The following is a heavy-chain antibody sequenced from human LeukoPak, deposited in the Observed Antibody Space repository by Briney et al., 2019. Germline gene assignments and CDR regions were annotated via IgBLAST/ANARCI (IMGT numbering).Heavy chain of an antibody. J-gene: IGHJ4*02. CDR2: ISAYNGNT. D-gene: IGHD3-22*01. Sequence: GASVKVSCKASGYTFTSYGISWVRQAPGHGLEWMGWISAYNGNTNYAQKLRGRVTMTTDTSTSTAYMELRSLRSDDTAVYYCASGHYYDSSGYYGGGGFDYWGQGTLVTVSS. CDR3: ASGHYYDSSGYYGGGGFDY. CDR1: GYTFTSYG. V-gene: IGHV1-18*01.